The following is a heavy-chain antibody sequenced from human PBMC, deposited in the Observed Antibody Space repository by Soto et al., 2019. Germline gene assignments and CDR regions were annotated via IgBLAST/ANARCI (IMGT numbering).Heavy chain of an antibody. D-gene: IGHD3-22*01. Sequence: SETLSLTCTVSGGSISSGGYYWSWIRQHPGKGLEWIGYIYYSGSTYYNPSHKSRVTISVDTSKNQFSLKLSSVTAADTAVYYCASGSPSVSAYYYDSSGYYYVFDYWGQGTLVTVSS. CDR3: ASGSPSVSAYYYDSSGYYYVFDY. CDR1: GGSISSGGYY. J-gene: IGHJ4*02. CDR2: IYYSGST. V-gene: IGHV4-31*03.